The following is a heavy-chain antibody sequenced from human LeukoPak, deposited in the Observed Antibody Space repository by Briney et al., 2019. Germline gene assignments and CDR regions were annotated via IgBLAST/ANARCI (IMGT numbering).Heavy chain of an antibody. CDR1: GFTLSSYG. CDR3: GKLVREYYPHFDY. Sequence: PGGSLRLSCAASGFTLSSYGMSWVRQVPGKGLGWVSTISGSGETIYYADTVKGRFTSPRANSKYTLYLQMSSLRGENTAVDYCGKLVREYYPHFDYWGQGNLVTVSS. D-gene: IGHD3-10*01. CDR2: ISGSGETI. V-gene: IGHV3-23*01. J-gene: IGHJ4*02.